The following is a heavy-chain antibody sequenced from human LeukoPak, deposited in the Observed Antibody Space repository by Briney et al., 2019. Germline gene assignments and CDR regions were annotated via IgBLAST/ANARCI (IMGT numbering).Heavy chain of an antibody. CDR3: ARGSSSDYYYYMDV. J-gene: IGHJ6*03. CDR1: GFTFSSYA. D-gene: IGHD6-6*01. Sequence: GRSLRLSCAASGFTFSSYAMHWVRQAPGKGLEGVAVISYDGSNKYYADSVKGRFTISRDNSKNTLYLQMNSLRAEDTAVYYCARGSSSDYYYYMDVWGKGTTVTVSS. V-gene: IGHV3-30*01. CDR2: ISYDGSNK.